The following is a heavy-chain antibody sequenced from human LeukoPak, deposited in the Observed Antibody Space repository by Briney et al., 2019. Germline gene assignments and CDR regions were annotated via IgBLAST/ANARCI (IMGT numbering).Heavy chain of an antibody. CDR3: ARGYYGMDV. V-gene: IGHV3-48*03. Sequence: GGSLRLSCEASGFTFSSYEMNWVRQAPGKALEWVSYMSSGGTTIYYADSVKGRFTISRDNAKNSLHLQMNSLRAEDTAVYYCARGYYGMDVWGQGTTVTVSS. CDR1: GFTFSSYE. CDR2: MSSGGTTI. J-gene: IGHJ6*02.